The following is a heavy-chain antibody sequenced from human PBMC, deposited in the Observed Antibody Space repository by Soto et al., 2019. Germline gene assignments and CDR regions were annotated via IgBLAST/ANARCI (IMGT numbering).Heavy chain of an antibody. CDR1: GFTVSSAY. J-gene: IGHJ6*02. D-gene: IGHD3-16*01. V-gene: IGHV3-66*01. CDR3: ARPYDNVHYGMDV. Sequence: EVQLVESGGGLVQPGGSLRLSCAASGFTVSSAYMSWVRQAPGKGLEWVAVVYAGGTIYYTDSVKDRFTASRDFPKDTLSLQMDSLRAEDTAVYYCARPYDNVHYGMDVWGQGTTVTVSS. CDR2: VYAGGTI.